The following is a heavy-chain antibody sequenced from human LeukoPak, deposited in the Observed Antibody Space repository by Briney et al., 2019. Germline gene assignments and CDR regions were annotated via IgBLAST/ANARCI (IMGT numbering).Heavy chain of an antibody. D-gene: IGHD3-10*01. CDR1: GYPFTTYE. CDR3: ARGFHYYGSGSPSNNWFDP. V-gene: IGHV1-2*02. CDR2: INLNSGGT. J-gene: IGHJ5*02. Sequence: ASVKVSCKTSGYPFTTYEINWVRQAAGQGLEWMGWINLNSGGTNYAQKFQGRVTMTRDTSISTAYMELSRLRSDDTAVYYCARGFHYYGSGSPSNNWFDPWGQGTLVTVSS.